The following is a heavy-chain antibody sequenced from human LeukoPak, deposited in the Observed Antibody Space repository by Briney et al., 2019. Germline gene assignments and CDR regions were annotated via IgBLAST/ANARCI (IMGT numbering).Heavy chain of an antibody. V-gene: IGHV3-30*02. CDR3: AKDRREYSSGWYLDY. CDR2: IRYDGSNK. Sequence: GGSLRLSCAASGFTFSSYGMHWVRQAPGKGLDWVAFIRYDGSNKYYADSVKGRFTISRDNSKNTLYLQMNSLRAEDTAVYYCAKDRREYSSGWYLDYWGQGTLVTVSS. CDR1: GFTFSSYG. D-gene: IGHD6-19*01. J-gene: IGHJ4*02.